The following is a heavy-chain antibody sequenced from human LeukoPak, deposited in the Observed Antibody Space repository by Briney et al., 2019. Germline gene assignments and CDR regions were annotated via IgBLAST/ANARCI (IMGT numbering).Heavy chain of an antibody. CDR3: ARHGYYYYYMDV. Sequence: SETLSLTCTVSGGSISSYYWSWIRQPPGEGLEWIGYIYYSGSTNYNPSLKSRVTISVDTSKNQFSLKLSSVTAADTAVYYCARHGYYYYYMDVWGKGTTVTVSS. CDR1: GGSISSYY. J-gene: IGHJ6*03. CDR2: IYYSGST. V-gene: IGHV4-59*08.